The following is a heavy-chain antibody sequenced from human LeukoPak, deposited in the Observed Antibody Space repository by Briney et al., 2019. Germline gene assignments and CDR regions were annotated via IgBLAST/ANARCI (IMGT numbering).Heavy chain of an antibody. V-gene: IGHV1-2*02. CDR1: GYTFTDYY. Sequence: DSVTLSCKASGYTFTDYYIHWVRQAPGQGLEGMGWISPKSGDTNYAQKFQGRVTMTRDTSISTAYMAVSGMRSDDTAVYYCVRDGSFDHWGQGTLVTVSS. J-gene: IGHJ4*02. CDR3: VRDGSFDH. CDR2: ISPKSGDT.